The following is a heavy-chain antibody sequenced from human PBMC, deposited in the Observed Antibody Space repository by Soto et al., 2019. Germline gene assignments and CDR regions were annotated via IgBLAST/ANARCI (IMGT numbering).Heavy chain of an antibody. V-gene: IGHV3-30-3*01. CDR2: ISYDGSNK. Sequence: PGGSLRLSCAASGFTFSSYAMHWVRQAPGKGLEWVAVISYDGSNKYYADSVKGRFTISRDNSKNTLYLQMNGLRAEDTAVYYCARVGDGVSYYDFWSGYYSPLPTTSLDYWGQGTLVTVSS. CDR3: ARVGDGVSYYDFWSGYYSPLPTTSLDY. D-gene: IGHD3-3*01. J-gene: IGHJ4*02. CDR1: GFTFSSYA.